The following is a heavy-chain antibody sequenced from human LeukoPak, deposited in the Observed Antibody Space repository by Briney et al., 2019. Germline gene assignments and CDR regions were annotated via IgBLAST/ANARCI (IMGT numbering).Heavy chain of an antibody. Sequence: SETLSLTCTVSGGSISSYYWSWIRQPPGKGLEWIGYIYYSGSTNYNPSLKSRVTISVDTSKNQFSLKLSSVTAADTAVYYCARSLSDYYDSSGYRKGGFDYWGQGTLVTVSS. D-gene: IGHD3-22*01. V-gene: IGHV4-59*01. CDR1: GGSISSYY. CDR2: IYYSGST. J-gene: IGHJ4*02. CDR3: ARSLSDYYDSSGYRKGGFDY.